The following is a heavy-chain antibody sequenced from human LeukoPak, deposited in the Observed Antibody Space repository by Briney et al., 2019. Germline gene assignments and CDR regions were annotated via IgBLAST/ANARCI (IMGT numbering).Heavy chain of an antibody. CDR2: IKQDGSGK. Sequence: GGSLRLSCAASGFTFSDYWMRWVRQAPGKGPEWVANIKQDGSGKDYVDSVKGRFTISRDNAKNSLYLQMNSLRAEDTAVYYCARSVSSWYGDYWGQGTLVTVSS. CDR3: ARSVSSWYGDY. V-gene: IGHV3-7*01. CDR1: GFTFSDYW. J-gene: IGHJ4*02. D-gene: IGHD6-13*01.